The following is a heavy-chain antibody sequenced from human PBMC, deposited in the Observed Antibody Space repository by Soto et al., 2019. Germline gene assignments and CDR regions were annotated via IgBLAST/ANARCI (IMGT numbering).Heavy chain of an antibody. CDR1: GFTFSGSA. V-gene: IGHV3-73*01. J-gene: IGHJ6*02. CDR2: IRSKANSYAT. D-gene: IGHD1-26*01. Sequence: PGGSLRLSCAASGFTFSGSAMHWVRQASGKGLEWVGRIRSKANSYATAYAASVKGRFTISRDDSKNTAYLQMNSLKTEDTAVYSCTRFTSYSGSYYKYYYGMDVWGQGTTVTVSS. CDR3: TRFTSYSGSYYKYYYGMDV.